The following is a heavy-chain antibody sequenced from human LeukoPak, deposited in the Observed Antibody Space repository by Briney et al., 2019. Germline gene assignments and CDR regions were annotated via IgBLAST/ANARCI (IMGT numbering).Heavy chain of an antibody. Sequence: SETLSLTCAVSGGSISSGGYSWSWVRQPPGEGLEWVGYIYHSGSTYYNPSLKSRVTISVDTSKNQFSLKLSSVTAADTAVYYCARGRSLSPVWSGYYWGGASYYYYYMDVWGKGTTVTVSS. CDR1: GGSISSGGYS. V-gene: IGHV4-30-2*01. J-gene: IGHJ6*03. D-gene: IGHD3-3*01. CDR2: IYHSGST. CDR3: ARGRSLSPVWSGYYWGGASYYYYYMDV.